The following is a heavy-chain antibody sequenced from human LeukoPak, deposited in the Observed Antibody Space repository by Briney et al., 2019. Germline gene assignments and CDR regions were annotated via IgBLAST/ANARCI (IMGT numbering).Heavy chain of an antibody. CDR2: IIPIFGTA. D-gene: IGHD3-3*01. CDR3: ARGDFWSGNWFDP. J-gene: IGHJ5*02. Sequence: SVKVSCKASGGTFSSYAISWVRQAPGQGLEWMGRIIPIFGTANYAQKFQGRVTITTDESTSTAYMELSSLRSEDTAVYYCARGDFWSGNWFDPWGQETLVTVSS. CDR1: GGTFSSYA. V-gene: IGHV1-69*05.